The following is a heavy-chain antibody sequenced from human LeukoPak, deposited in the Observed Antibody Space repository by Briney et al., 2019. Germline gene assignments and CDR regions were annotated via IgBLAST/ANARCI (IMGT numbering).Heavy chain of an antibody. V-gene: IGHV3-74*01. Sequence: GGSLRLSCAASGFTFSSYWMHWVRQAPGKGLVWVSRINSDGSSTSYADSVKGRFTISRDNAKNTLYLQMNSLRAEDTAVYYCARERGFFVVVPAATGYWGQGTLVTVSS. CDR2: INSDGSST. CDR3: ARERGFFVVVPAATGY. J-gene: IGHJ4*02. CDR1: GFTFSSYW. D-gene: IGHD2-2*01.